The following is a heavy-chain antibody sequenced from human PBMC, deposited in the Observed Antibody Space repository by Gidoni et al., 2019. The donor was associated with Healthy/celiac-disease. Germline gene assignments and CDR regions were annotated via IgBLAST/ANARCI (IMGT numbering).Heavy chain of an antibody. CDR1: GFTFDDYA. CDR2: ISWNSGSI. Sequence: EVQLVESGGGLVQPGRSLRLSCAASGFTFDDYAMHWVRQAPGKGLEWVSGISWNSGSIGYADSVKGRFTISRDNAKNSLYLQMNSLRAEDTALYYCAKADLIRGYYYYYMDVWGKGTTVTVSS. V-gene: IGHV3-9*01. CDR3: AKADLIRGYYYYYMDV. J-gene: IGHJ6*03. D-gene: IGHD2-8*01.